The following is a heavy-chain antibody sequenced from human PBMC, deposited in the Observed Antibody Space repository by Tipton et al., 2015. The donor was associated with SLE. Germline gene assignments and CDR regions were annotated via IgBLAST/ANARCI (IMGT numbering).Heavy chain of an antibody. CDR2: FYSSGVT. J-gene: IGHJ4*02. CDR3: ARTHLFSPFDV. V-gene: IGHV4-59*07. D-gene: IGHD2-21*01. CDR1: GVPINAYY. Sequence: TLSLTCTVSGVPINAYYWSWIRQPPGKGLEWIGYFYSSGVTKYNPSLKSRVTISLDTSKNQFSLELSSVTPADTAVYYCARTHLFSPFDVWGQGTLVTVSS.